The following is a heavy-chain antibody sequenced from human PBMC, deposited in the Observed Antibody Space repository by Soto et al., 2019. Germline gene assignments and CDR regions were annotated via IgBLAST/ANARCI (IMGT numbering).Heavy chain of an antibody. CDR3: AKDFPLRRNGYYFDY. CDR2: ISWNSGSI. D-gene: IGHD1-1*01. CDR1: GFTFDDYA. V-gene: IGHV3-9*01. J-gene: IGHJ4*02. Sequence: GGSLRLSCAASGFTFDDYAMHWVRQAPGKGLEWVSGISWNSGSIGYADSVKGRFTISRDNAKNSLYLQMNSLRAEDTALYYCAKDFPLRRNGYYFDYWGQGTLVTVSS.